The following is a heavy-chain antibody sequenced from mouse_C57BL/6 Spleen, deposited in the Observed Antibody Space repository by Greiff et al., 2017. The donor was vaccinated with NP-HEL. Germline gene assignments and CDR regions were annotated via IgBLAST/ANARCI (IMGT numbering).Heavy chain of an antibody. V-gene: IGHV14-4*01. D-gene: IGHD2-10*02. J-gene: IGHJ4*01. CDR3: TTKYGNYYAMDY. CDR1: GFNIKDDY. Sequence: VQLQQSGAELVRPGASVKLSCTASGFNIKDDYMHWVKQRPEQGLEWIGWIDPENGDTEYASKFQGKATITADTSSNTAYLQLSSLTSEDTAVYYCTTKYGNYYAMDYWGQGTSVTVSS. CDR2: IDPENGDT.